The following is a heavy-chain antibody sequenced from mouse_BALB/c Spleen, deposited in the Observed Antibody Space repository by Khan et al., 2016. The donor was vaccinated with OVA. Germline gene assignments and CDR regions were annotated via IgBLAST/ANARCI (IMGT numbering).Heavy chain of an antibody. V-gene: IGHV5-6*01. J-gene: IGHJ3*01. CDR3: ASHLTGSFAY. Sequence: EVKLLESGGDLVKPGGSLKLSCAASGFTFSSYGMSWVRQPPDKRLEWVATISSAGDYTYYPDNVKGRFTISRDNAKNTLYLQMSSLKSEDTAMFYCASHLTGSFAYWGQGTLVTVSA. CDR1: GFTFSSYG. CDR2: ISSAGDYT. D-gene: IGHD4-1*01.